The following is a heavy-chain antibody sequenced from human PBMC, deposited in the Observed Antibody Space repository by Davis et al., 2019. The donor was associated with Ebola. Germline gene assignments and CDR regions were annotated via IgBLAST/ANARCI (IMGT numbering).Heavy chain of an antibody. V-gene: IGHV3-48*02. CDR2: ISSSNSTI. CDR1: GFTFSNYS. J-gene: IGHJ4*02. D-gene: IGHD1-1*01. Sequence: SLKISCAASGFTFSNYSMNWVRQAPGKGLEWGSYISSSNSTIYYADSAKGRFTISRDNAKNSLYLQMNSLRDEDTAVYYCARDRANWNLPFDYWGQGTLVTVSS. CDR3: ARDRANWNLPFDY.